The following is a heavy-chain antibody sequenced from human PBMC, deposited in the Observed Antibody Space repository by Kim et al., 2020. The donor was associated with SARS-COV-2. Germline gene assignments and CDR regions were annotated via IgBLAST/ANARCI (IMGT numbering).Heavy chain of an antibody. D-gene: IGHD6-13*01. CDR3: ARSVSIAAAGTVDY. V-gene: IGHV4-34*01. CDR2: INHSGST. J-gene: IGHJ4*02. Sequence: SETLSLTCAVYGGSFSGYYWSWIRQPPGKGLEWIGEINHSGSTNYNPSLKSRVTISVDTSKNQFSLKLSSVTAADTAVYYCARSVSIAAAGTVDYWGQGTLVTVSS. CDR1: GGSFSGYY.